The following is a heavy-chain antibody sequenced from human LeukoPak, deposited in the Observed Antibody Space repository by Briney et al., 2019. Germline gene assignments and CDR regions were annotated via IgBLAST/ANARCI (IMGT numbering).Heavy chain of an antibody. V-gene: IGHV5-51*01. CDR1: GYSFTSYW. D-gene: IGHD2-2*01. J-gene: IGHJ4*02. Sequence: LGESLKISCKGSGYSFTSYWIGWVRQMPGKGLEWMGIIYPGDSDTRYSPSFQGQVTISADKSISTAYLQWSSLKASDTAMYYCARRSPFDCSSTSCPFDYWGQGTLVTVSS. CDR2: IYPGDSDT. CDR3: ARRSPFDCSSTSCPFDY.